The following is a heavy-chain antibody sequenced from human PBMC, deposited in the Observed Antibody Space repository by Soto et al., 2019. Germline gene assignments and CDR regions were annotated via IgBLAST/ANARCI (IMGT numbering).Heavy chain of an antibody. V-gene: IGHV3-23*01. D-gene: IGHD4-17*01. Sequence: GGSLRLSCTASGFTFSNYAMSWVRRAPGKGLEWVSAISGSGGSTSYADSVKGRFTISRDNSKNTLYLQMNSLRAEDTAVYYCAKDRTTTVPSLFDYWGQGTLVPVSA. CDR1: GFTFSNYA. J-gene: IGHJ4*02. CDR2: ISGSGGST. CDR3: AKDRTTTVPSLFDY.